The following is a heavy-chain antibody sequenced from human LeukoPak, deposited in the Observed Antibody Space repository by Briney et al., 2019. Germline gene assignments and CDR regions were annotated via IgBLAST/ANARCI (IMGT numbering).Heavy chain of an antibody. CDR3: ARDGAFYCSGGSCYFDY. CDR2: IIPIFGTA. CDR1: GGTFSSYA. J-gene: IGHJ4*02. V-gene: IGHV1-69*05. D-gene: IGHD2-15*01. Sequence: SVKVSCKASGGTFSSYAISWVRQAPGQGLEWMGRIIPIFGTADYAQKFQGRVTITTDESTSTAYMELSSLRSEDTAVYYCARDGAFYCSGGSCYFDYWGQGTLVTVSS.